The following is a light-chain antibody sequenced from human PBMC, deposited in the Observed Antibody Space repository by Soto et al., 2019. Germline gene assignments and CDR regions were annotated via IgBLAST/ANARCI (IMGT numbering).Light chain of an antibody. CDR1: QSISSW. J-gene: IGKJ2*01. V-gene: IGKV1-5*01. CDR3: QQYNSYSPYT. Sequence: IQMTQSPSTLSASVGDRVTITCRASQSISSWLAWYQKKPGKAPKLLIYDASSLESGVPSRFSGSGSGTEFTLTISSLQPDDFATYYCQQYNSYSPYTFGQGTKLEIK. CDR2: DAS.